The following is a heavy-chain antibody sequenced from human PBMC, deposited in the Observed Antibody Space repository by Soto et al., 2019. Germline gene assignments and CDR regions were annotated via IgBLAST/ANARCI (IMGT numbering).Heavy chain of an antibody. Sequence: GASVKVSCKASGYTFTGYYIHWVRQAPGQGLEWMGWIHASSGSTNYSQKFQGRITITRDTSASTAYMELSSLKSEDTAVYYCARGSGYYYWDDYWGQGTLVTVSS. CDR2: IHASSGST. CDR1: GYTFTGYY. J-gene: IGHJ4*02. CDR3: ARGSGYYYWDDY. D-gene: IGHD3-22*01. V-gene: IGHV1-2*02.